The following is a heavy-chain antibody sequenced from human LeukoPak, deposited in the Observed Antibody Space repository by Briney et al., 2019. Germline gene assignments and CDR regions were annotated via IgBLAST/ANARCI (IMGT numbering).Heavy chain of an antibody. V-gene: IGHV3-21*01. D-gene: IGHD3-22*01. J-gene: IGHJ4*02. Sequence: PGGSLRLSCAASGFTFSSYSMNWVRQAPGKGLEWVSSISSSSSYIYYADSVKGRFTISRDNAKNSLYLQMNSLRAEDTAVYYCARDGRQDSSGYYYIYWGQGTLVTVS. CDR2: ISSSSSYI. CDR1: GFTFSSYS. CDR3: ARDGRQDSSGYYYIY.